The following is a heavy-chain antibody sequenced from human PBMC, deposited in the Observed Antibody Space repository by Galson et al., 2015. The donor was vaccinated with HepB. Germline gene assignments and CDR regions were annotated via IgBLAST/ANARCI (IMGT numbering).Heavy chain of an antibody. Sequence: SLRLSCAASGFTFSSYWMHWVRQAPGKGLVWVSRINSDGSSTSYADSVKGRFTISRDNAKNTLYLQMNSLRAEDTAVYYCARHYYGSGSFPDWGQGTLVTVSS. CDR3: ARHYYGSGSFPD. D-gene: IGHD3-10*01. CDR1: GFTFSSYW. CDR2: INSDGSST. J-gene: IGHJ4*02. V-gene: IGHV3-74*01.